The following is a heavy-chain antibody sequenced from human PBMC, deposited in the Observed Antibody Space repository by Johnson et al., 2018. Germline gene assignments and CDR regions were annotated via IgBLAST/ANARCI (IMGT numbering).Heavy chain of an antibody. D-gene: IGHD2-21*02. CDR3: SSELGAGPTALCFDF. CDR1: GFTFSTYG. Sequence: QVQLVESGGGVVQPGTSLRLSCAASGFTFSTYGMHWVRQAPGTGLEWVAVIWSDGSNKNYADAVKGRFTLSRDNSKNTLYLEMSSLRVQDTAVYYWSSELGAGPTALCFDFWGRGTMVTVSS. V-gene: IGHV3-33*01. J-gene: IGHJ3*01. CDR2: IWSDGSNK.